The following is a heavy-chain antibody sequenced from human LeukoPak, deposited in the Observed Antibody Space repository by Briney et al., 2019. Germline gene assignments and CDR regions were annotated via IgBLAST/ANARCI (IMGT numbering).Heavy chain of an antibody. Sequence: PSETLSLTCAVYGGSFSGYYWSWIRQPPGKGLEWIGEINHSGSTNYNPSLKSRVTIPVDTSKNQFSLKLSSVTAADTAVYYCARGLRSVKYYDSSGYRKPRPFDYWGQGTLVTVSS. V-gene: IGHV4-34*01. CDR3: ARGLRSVKYYDSSGYRKPRPFDY. CDR1: GGSFSGYY. J-gene: IGHJ4*02. D-gene: IGHD3-22*01. CDR2: INHSGST.